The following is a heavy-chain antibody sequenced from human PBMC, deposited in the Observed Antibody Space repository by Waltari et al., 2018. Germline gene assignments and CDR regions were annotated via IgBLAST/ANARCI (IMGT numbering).Heavy chain of an antibody. V-gene: IGHV4-38-2*02. J-gene: IGHJ3*02. CDR3: ARKAGRYYGSGSYSPFDI. Sequence: QVQLQESGPGLVKPSETLSLTCTVSGYSFSSVSYWAWIRPPPGKGLEWIGSIYHSGSTYYNPSLKSRVTISVDTSKNQFSLKLSSVTAADTAVYYCARKAGRYYGSGSYSPFDIWGQGTMVTVSS. CDR2: IYHSGST. D-gene: IGHD3-10*01. CDR1: GYSFSSVSY.